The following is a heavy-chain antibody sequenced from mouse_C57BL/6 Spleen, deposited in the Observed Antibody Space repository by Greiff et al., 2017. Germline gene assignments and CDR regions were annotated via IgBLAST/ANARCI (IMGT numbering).Heavy chain of an antibody. Sequence: EVMLVESGGGLVQPGGSLSLSCAASGFTFTDYYMSWVRQPPGKALEWLGFIRNKANGYTTEYSASVKGRFTISRDNSQSILYLQMNALRAEDSATYYCARPYYYGSSHWFAYWGQGTLVTVSA. V-gene: IGHV7-3*01. CDR1: GFTFTDYY. CDR2: IRNKANGYTT. CDR3: ARPYYYGSSHWFAY. D-gene: IGHD1-1*01. J-gene: IGHJ3*01.